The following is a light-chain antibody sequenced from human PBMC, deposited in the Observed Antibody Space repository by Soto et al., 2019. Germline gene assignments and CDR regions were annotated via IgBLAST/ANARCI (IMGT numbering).Light chain of an antibody. J-gene: IGKJ2*01. V-gene: IGKV3-20*01. CDR1: QSVSSSY. CDR3: QQYGSSPRT. CDR2: GAT. Sequence: EIVLTQSPGTLSLSPGERATLSCRASQSVSSSYLAWYQQKPGQAPRLLIYGATSRATGIPDRFSGSGYGTDFTLTISRLESEDFAVYYCQQYGSSPRTFGQGTKLEIK.